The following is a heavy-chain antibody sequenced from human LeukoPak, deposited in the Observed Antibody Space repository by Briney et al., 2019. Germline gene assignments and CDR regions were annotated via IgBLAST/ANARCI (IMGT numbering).Heavy chain of an antibody. J-gene: IGHJ5*02. CDR2: INHSGST. D-gene: IGHD4-11*01. V-gene: IGHV4-34*01. Sequence: SETLSLTCAVYGGSFSGYYWSWIRQTPGKGRECIGEINHSGSTNYNPSLKSRVTISVDTSKNQFSLKLSSVTAADTAVYYCAGRPTTVTGSWFDPWGQGTLVTVSS. CDR1: GGSFSGYY. CDR3: AGRPTTVTGSWFDP.